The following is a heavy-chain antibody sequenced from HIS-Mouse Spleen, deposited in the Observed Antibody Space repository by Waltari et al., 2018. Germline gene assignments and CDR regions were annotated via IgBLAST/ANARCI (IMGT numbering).Heavy chain of an antibody. CDR2: ISYDGSNK. D-gene: IGHD6-13*01. J-gene: IGHJ6*02. CDR1: GFTFSSYA. CDR3: ARDAPSSWYYYYYGMDV. Sequence: QVQLVESGGGVVQPGRSLRLSCAASGFTFSSYAMHWVRQAPGKGLEWVAVISYDGSNKYYADSVKGRFTISRDNSKNTLYLQMNSLRAEDTAVYYCARDAPSSWYYYYYGMDVWGQG. V-gene: IGHV3-30-3*01.